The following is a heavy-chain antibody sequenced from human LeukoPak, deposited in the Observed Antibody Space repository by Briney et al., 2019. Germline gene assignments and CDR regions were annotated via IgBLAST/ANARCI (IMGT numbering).Heavy chain of an antibody. D-gene: IGHD1-7*01. V-gene: IGHV3-7*01. CDR3: ARESYNWNYDY. CDR1: GFTFSSYW. Sequence: GGSLRLSCAASGFTFSSYWMSWVRQAPGKGLEWVANIKRDGSEKYYVDSVKGRFTISRDNAKNSLYLQMNSLRAEDTAVYYCARESYNWNYDYWGQGTLVTVSS. J-gene: IGHJ4*02. CDR2: IKRDGSEK.